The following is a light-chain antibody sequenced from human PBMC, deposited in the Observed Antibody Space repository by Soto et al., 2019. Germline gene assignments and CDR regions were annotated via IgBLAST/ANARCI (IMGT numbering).Light chain of an antibody. CDR3: GTWDSSLSAYV. Sequence: QSVLTQPPSVSAAPGQKVTISCSGSSSNIGNNYVSWYQQLPGTAPKLLIYDINQRPSGIPDRFSGSKSGTSATLGITGLQIGDEADYYCGTWDSSLSAYVFGTGTRSPS. CDR2: DIN. CDR1: SSNIGNNY. J-gene: IGLJ1*01. V-gene: IGLV1-51*01.